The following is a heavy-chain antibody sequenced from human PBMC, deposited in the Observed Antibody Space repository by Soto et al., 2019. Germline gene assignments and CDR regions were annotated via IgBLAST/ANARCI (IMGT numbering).Heavy chain of an antibody. Sequence: GGSLRLSCAASGFTFSRHAMSWVRQAPGKGLEWVSAISGSGDSTYYADSVNGRFTISRDNSKNMLSLQMSSLRVEDTAVYYCAKVLHIDFWSGYSKWGQGTRVKVSS. CDR2: ISGSGDST. V-gene: IGHV3-23*01. CDR3: AKVLHIDFWSGYSK. J-gene: IGHJ4*02. D-gene: IGHD3-3*01. CDR1: GFTFSRHA.